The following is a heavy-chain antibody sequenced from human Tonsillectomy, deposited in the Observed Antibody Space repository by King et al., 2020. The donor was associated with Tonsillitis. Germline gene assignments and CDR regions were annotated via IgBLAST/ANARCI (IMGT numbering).Heavy chain of an antibody. D-gene: IGHD2-2*02. J-gene: IGHJ4*02. CDR2: IYYSGST. CDR3: ARGAYCSSTSCYTPLYY. Sequence: LQESGPGLVKPSQTLSLTCTVSGGSISSGGYYWSWIRQHPGKGLEWIGYIYYSGSTYYNPSLKSRVTISVDTSKNQFSLKLSSVTAADTAVYYCARGAYCSSTSCYTPLYYWGQGTLVTVSS. V-gene: IGHV4-31*03. CDR1: GGSISSGGYY.